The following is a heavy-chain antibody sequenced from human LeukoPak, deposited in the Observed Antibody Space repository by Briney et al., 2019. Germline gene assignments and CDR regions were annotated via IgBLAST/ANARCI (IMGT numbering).Heavy chain of an antibody. CDR3: AREKVEETYYYYMDV. CDR1: GGSVNSYY. J-gene: IGHJ6*03. V-gene: IGHV4-4*07. Sequence: PSETLSLTCSVSGGSVNSYYWSWIRQPAGKGLEWIGRIYTSGSTNYNPSLKSRVTMSVDTSKNQFSLKLSSVTAADTAVYYCAREKVEETYYYYMDVWGKGTTVTVSS. CDR2: IYTSGST.